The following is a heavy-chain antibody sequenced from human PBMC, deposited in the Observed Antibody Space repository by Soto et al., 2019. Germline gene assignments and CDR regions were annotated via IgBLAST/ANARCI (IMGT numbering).Heavy chain of an antibody. D-gene: IGHD2-2*01. J-gene: IGHJ5*02. CDR3: SCTVDHRDLHSFPTQRSSDP. V-gene: IGHV5-10-1*01. CDR2: IDPSDSQT. CDR1: GSSVATSC. Sequence: LKSSEKRFGSSVATSCLTWVRPKPGKGLEWMGRIDPSDSQTYYSPSFRGHVTISVDKSISTAYLQWSSLKASDTAMYYCSCTVDHRDLHSFPTQRSSDP.